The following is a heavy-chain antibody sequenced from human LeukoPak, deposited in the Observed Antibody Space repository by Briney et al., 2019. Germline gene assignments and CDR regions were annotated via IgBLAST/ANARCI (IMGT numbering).Heavy chain of an antibody. CDR2: INHSGST. D-gene: IGHD2/OR15-2a*01. CDR1: GGSFSGYF. V-gene: IGHV4-34*01. CDR3: ARDNTRGAFDI. J-gene: IGHJ3*02. Sequence: SETLSLTCAVYGGSFSGYFWSWIRQPPGKGLEWIGEINHSGSTNYNPSLKSRVTISVDTSKNQFSLKLSSVTAADTAVYYCARDNTRGAFDIWGQGTMVTVSS.